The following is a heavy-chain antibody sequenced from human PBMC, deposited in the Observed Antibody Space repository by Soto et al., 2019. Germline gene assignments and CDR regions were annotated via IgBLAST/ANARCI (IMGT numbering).Heavy chain of an antibody. CDR1: GYTFTSYG. CDR2: ISPNTGGT. D-gene: IGHD6-13*01. V-gene: IGHV1-2*04. CDR3: ARQNAAAGYYGMDV. J-gene: IGHJ6*02. Sequence: ASVKVSCKASGYTFTSYGIHWVRQAPGQGPEWLGWISPNTGGTNYAQNFQGWVTMTRDTSISTAYMELSRLRSDDTAVYYCARQNAAAGYYGMDVWGQGTTVTVSS.